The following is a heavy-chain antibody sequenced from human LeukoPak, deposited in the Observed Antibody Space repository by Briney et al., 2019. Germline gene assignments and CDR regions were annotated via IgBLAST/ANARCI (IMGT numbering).Heavy chain of an antibody. D-gene: IGHD4-11*01. Sequence: GGSLRLSCAGSGFTFSSYWMHWVRQAPGKGLVWVSRISTDASSTTYADSVKGRFIISRDNAKGTLYLQMSSLRAEDTAVYYCTGHHQAYSRTYWGQGTLVTVSS. CDR3: TGHHQAYSRTY. CDR2: ISTDASST. CDR1: GFTFSSYW. J-gene: IGHJ4*02. V-gene: IGHV3-74*01.